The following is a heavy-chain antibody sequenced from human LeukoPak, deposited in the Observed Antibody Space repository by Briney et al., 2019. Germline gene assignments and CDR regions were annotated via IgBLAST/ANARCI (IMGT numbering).Heavy chain of an antibody. J-gene: IGHJ6*02. V-gene: IGHV3-66*01. CDR1: GFTVSTNY. CDR2: LYGGGTT. D-gene: IGHD6-13*01. Sequence: GGSLRLSCAASGFTVSTNYMYWVRQAPGKGLEWVSVLYGGGTTYYADSVKGRFTISRDNSKNTLYLQMNNLRAEDTAIYYCARDKGYGSSPYYGMDVWGQGPTVTVSS. CDR3: ARDKGYGSSPYYGMDV.